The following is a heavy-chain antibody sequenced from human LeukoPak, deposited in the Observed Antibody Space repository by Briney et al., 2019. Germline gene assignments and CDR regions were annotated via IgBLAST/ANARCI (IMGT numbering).Heavy chain of an antibody. CDR2: IYSCGST. D-gene: IGHD3-9*01. CDR3: ARGRYYDILTGYYILSAPFDP. J-gene: IGHJ5*02. V-gene: IGHV3-66*01. CDR1: GFTVSSNY. Sequence: GGSLRLSCAASGFTVSSNYMSWVRQAPGEGLEWVSVIYSCGSTYYADSVKGRFTISRDNSKNTLYLQMNSLRAEDTAVYYCARGRYYDILTGYYILSAPFDPWGQGTLVTVSS.